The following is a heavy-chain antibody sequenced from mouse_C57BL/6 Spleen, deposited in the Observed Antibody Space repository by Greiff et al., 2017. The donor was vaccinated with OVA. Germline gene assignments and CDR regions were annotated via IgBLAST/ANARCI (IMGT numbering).Heavy chain of an antibody. V-gene: IGHV1-15*01. CDR2: IDPENGGT. CDR1: GYTFTDYE. CDR3: RRWVDCYYHGEFDY. D-gene: IGHD2-3*01. Sequence: QVQLQQSGAELVRPGASVTLSCKASGYTFTDYEMHWVKQTPVHGLEWIGAIDPENGGTAYNQKFKGKAILTADKSSSTAYSAFRSLTSDDSAVYYCRRWVDCYYHGEFDYWGQGTTLTVAS. J-gene: IGHJ2*01.